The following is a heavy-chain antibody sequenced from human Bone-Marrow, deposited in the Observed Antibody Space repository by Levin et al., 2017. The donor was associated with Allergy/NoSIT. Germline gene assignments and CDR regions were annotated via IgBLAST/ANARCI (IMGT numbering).Heavy chain of an antibody. V-gene: IGHV3-13*04. D-gene: IGHD7-27*01. J-gene: IGHJ2*01. CDR2: IDTAGGT. Sequence: ETLSLTCAASGFTFSSNDMHWVRQATGKGLEWVSGIDTAGGTYYPGSVKGRFTISRENAKNSLYLEMNSLRAGDTAGYYCARELGIPGYWYFDLWGRGTLVTVSS. CDR3: ARELGIPGYWYFDL. CDR1: GFTFSSND.